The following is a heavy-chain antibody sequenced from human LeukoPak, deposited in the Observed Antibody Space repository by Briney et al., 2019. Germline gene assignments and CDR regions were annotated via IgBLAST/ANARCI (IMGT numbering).Heavy chain of an antibody. J-gene: IGHJ4*02. CDR1: GYTFTDYY. CDR3: ARGAGGYSYGFDY. V-gene: IGHV1-2*02. D-gene: IGHD5-18*01. Sequence: ASVKVSCKASGYTFTDYYIHWVRQAPGLGLEWMGWINPHSGGTNFAQKFQGRVTMTRETSISTAYMDISRLTSDDTAVYYCARGAGGYSYGFDYWGQGTLVTVSS. CDR2: INPHSGGT.